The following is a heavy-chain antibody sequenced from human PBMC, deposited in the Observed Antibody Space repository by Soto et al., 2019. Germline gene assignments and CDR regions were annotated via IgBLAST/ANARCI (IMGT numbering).Heavy chain of an antibody. CDR2: INAGNGNT. D-gene: IGHD2-15*01. J-gene: IGHJ6*03. CDR3: ARGEGYCSGGSCLYYYYYYMDV. Sequence: ASVKVSCKASGYTFTSYAMHWVRQAPGQRLEWMGWINAGNGNTKYSQKFQGRVTITRDTSASTAYMELSSLRSEDTAVYYCARGEGYCSGGSCLYYYYYYMDVWGKGTTVTVSS. CDR1: GYTFTSYA. V-gene: IGHV1-3*01.